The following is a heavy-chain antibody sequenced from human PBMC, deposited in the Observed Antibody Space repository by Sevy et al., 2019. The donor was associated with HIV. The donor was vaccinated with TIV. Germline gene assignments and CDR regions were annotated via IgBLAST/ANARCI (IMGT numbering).Heavy chain of an antibody. J-gene: IGHJ6*03. CDR3: ASTDWNDGENYYYYMDV. CDR1: GGTFSSYA. CDR2: IIPIFGTA. V-gene: IGHV1-69*13. Sequence: ASVKVSCKASGGTFSSYAISWVRQAPGQGLEWMGRIIPIFGTANYAQKFQGRVTITADESTSTAYMELRSLRSEDTAEYYSASTDWNDGENYYYYMDVWGKGTTVTVSS. D-gene: IGHD1-1*01.